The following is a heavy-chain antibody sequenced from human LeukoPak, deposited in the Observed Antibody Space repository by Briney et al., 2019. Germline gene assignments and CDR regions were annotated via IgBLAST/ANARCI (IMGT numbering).Heavy chain of an antibody. J-gene: IGHJ6*03. CDR2: INHSGST. V-gene: IGHV4-34*01. CDR3: ARRFSMVRGVITNYYMDV. D-gene: IGHD3-10*01. Sequence: SETLSLTCAVYGGSFSGYYWSWIRQPPGKGLEWIGEINHSGSTNYNPSLKGRVTISVDTSKNQFSLKLSSVTAADTAVYYCARRFSMVRGVITNYYMDVWGKGTTVTISS. CDR1: GGSFSGYY.